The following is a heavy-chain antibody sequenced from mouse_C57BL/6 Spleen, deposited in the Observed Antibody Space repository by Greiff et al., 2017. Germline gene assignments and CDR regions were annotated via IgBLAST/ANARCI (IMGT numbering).Heavy chain of an antibody. D-gene: IGHD3-2*01. CDR3: ARETFYAMDY. V-gene: IGHV1-82*01. CDR1: GYAFSSSW. J-gene: IGHJ4*01. Sequence: VKLQESGPELVKPGASVKISCKASGYAFSSSWMNWVKQRPGKGLEWIGRIYPGNGDTNYNGKVKGKATLSDDKSYSTAYMQLSSLTSEDSAVYYCARETFYAMDYWGQGTSVTVSS. CDR2: IYPGNGDT.